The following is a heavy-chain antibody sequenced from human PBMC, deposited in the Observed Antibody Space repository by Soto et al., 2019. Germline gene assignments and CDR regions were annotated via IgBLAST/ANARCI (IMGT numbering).Heavy chain of an antibody. CDR1: GGSISSSSYY. Sequence: QLQLQESGPGLVKPSETLSLTCSVSGGSISSSSYYWGWIRQPPGKGLEWIASVYYNGNTYYYNPSLKSRPTISVDTSNNQFSLRLTSVTAADTAVYYCARRYCRNTSCYVFDYWGQGTLVTVSS. D-gene: IGHD2-2*01. V-gene: IGHV4-39*01. J-gene: IGHJ4*02. CDR3: ARRYCRNTSCYVFDY. CDR2: VYYNGNTY.